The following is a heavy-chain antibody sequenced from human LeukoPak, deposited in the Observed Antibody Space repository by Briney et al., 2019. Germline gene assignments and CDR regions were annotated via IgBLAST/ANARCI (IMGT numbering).Heavy chain of an antibody. Sequence: GGSLRLSCTASGVTFSTYWINWVRQSPGKGLVWVALINGDGSTTTHADSVKGRFTISRDNAKNTAYLQMNSLRDEDTAVYFCARDYAGSPDYWGQGTLVTVSA. CDR2: INGDGSTT. J-gene: IGHJ4*02. CDR3: ARDYAGSPDY. V-gene: IGHV3-74*03. CDR1: GVTFSTYW. D-gene: IGHD3-10*01.